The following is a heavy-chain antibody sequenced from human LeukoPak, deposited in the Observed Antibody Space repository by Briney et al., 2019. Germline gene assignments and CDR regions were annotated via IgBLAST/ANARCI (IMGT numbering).Heavy chain of an antibody. D-gene: IGHD2-15*01. CDR3: AVVVAATQGGWFDP. J-gene: IGHJ5*02. CDR2: IYYSGST. V-gene: IGHV4-39*07. CDR1: GGSISSSSYY. Sequence: SETLSLTCTVSGGSISSSSYYWGWIRQPPGKGLEWIGSIYYSGSTYYNPSLKSRVTISVDTSKNQFSLKLSSVTAADTAVYYCAVVVAATQGGWFDPWGQGTLVTVSS.